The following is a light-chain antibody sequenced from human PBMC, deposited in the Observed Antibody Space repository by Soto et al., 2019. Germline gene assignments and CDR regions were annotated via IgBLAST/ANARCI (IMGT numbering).Light chain of an antibody. CDR1: QSLLHSNGYNY. CDR3: MQALQTPHT. CDR2: LGS. V-gene: IGKV2-28*01. J-gene: IGKJ3*01. Sequence: DIVMTQSPLSLPVTPGEPASISCRSSQSLLHSNGYNYLDWYLQKPGQSPQLLIYLGSNRASGAPDWFRGSGASKASTLKISRVEAEDVRLYCCMQALQTPHTCRPGTKEDI.